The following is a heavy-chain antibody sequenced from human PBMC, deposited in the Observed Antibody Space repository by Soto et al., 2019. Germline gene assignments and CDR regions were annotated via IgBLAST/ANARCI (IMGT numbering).Heavy chain of an antibody. CDR1: GFSLSTTGVG. D-gene: IGHD2-21*01. V-gene: IGHV2-5*02. Sequence: SGPTLVNPTQTLTLTCTFSGFSLSTTGVGVGWIRQPPGKALEWLALIYWDDDKRYNPSLKSRLTITKDTSKNQVVLTMTHMDPVDTATYYCVQSRCGGDCLQSYSSHSYYGLAVWGQGTTVTVSS. CDR2: IYWDDDK. CDR3: VQSRCGGDCLQSYSSHSYYGLAV. J-gene: IGHJ6*02.